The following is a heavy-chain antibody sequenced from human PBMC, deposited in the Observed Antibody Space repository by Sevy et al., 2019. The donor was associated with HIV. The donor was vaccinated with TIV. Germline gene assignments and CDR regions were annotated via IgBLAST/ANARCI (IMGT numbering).Heavy chain of an antibody. D-gene: IGHD4-17*01. V-gene: IGHV3-66*02. J-gene: IGHJ4*02. CDR3: AREYYGDLRDY. Sequence: GGSLRLSCAASGFTVSSNYMSWVRQAPGKGLEWVSVIYSGGSTYYTDSVKGRFTISRDNSKNTLYLQMNSLRAEDTAVYYCAREYYGDLRDYWGQGTLVTVSS. CDR2: IYSGGST. CDR1: GFTVSSNY.